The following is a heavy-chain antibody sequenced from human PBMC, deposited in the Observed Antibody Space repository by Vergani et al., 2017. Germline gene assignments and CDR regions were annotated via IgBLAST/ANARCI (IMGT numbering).Heavy chain of an antibody. Sequence: QVQLQESGPGLVKPSQTLSLTCTVSGGSISSYYWGWIRQPPGKGLEWIGSIYYSGSTYYNPSLKSRVTISVDTSKNQFSLKLSSVTAADTAVYYCAGGPDYDFWSGYYFDYWGQGTLVTVSS. V-gene: IGHV4-39*01. D-gene: IGHD3-3*01. CDR2: IYYSGST. CDR3: AGGPDYDFWSGYYFDY. J-gene: IGHJ4*02. CDR1: GGSISSYY.